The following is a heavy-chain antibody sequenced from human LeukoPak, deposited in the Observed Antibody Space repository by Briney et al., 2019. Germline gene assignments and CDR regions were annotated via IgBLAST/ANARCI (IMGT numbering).Heavy chain of an antibody. Sequence: GGSLRLSCAASGFTFSSSAMSWVRQAPGKGLEWVSAITSSGANTFYADSVGGRFTISRDNSKNTLYLQMNSLRADDTAVYYCAKRLESGADYYDHWGQGTLVTVSS. CDR1: GFTFSSSA. CDR2: ITSSGANT. J-gene: IGHJ4*02. D-gene: IGHD3-10*01. V-gene: IGHV3-23*01. CDR3: AKRLESGADYYDH.